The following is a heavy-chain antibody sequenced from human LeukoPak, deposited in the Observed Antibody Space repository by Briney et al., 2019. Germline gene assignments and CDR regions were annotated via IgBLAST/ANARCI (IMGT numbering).Heavy chain of an antibody. J-gene: IGHJ2*01. Sequence: GASVKVSCKASGYTFTSYYMHWVRQAPGQGPEWMGTINPGGGSTTYAQNFQGRLTMTTDMSASTVYMELSSLRSDDTAVYYCARDKSNWFFDLWGRGTLVTVSS. CDR1: GYTFTSYY. CDR2: INPGGGST. CDR3: ARDKSNWFFDL. V-gene: IGHV1-46*01.